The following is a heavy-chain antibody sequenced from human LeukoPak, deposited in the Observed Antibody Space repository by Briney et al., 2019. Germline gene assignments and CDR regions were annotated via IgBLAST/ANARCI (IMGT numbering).Heavy chain of an antibody. J-gene: IGHJ5*02. CDR2: INHSGST. V-gene: IGHV4-34*01. D-gene: IGHD6-19*01. CDR3: ARGHGIAVAGISDWFDP. Sequence: SETLSLTCAVYGGSFSGYYWSWIRQPPGKGLEWIGEINHSGSTNYNPSLKSRVTISVDTSKNQFSLKLSSVTAADTAVYYCARGHGIAVAGISDWFDPWGQGTQVTVSS. CDR1: GGSFSGYY.